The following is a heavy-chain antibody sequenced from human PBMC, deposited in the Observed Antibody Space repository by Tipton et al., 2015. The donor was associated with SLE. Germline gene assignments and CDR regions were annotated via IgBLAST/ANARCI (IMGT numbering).Heavy chain of an antibody. CDR1: GYTFTTIA. Sequence: QSGAEVKKPGASVTVSCKASGYTFTTIAMNWVRQAPGQGPEWMGWINTNTGNPTYAQGFTGRFVFSLDTSVSTAYLHITSLKAEDTAVYYRATASLTSGHGTFYWGQGTLVTVSS. J-gene: IGHJ4*02. CDR2: INTNTGNP. D-gene: IGHD1-14*01. V-gene: IGHV7-4-1*02. CDR3: ATASLTSGHGTFY.